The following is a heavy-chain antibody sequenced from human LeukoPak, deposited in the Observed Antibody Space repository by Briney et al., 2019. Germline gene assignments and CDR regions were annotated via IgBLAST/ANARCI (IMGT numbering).Heavy chain of an antibody. CDR3: VRGKGFDP. J-gene: IGHJ5*02. Sequence: SETLSLTCAVYGGSFSGYYWSWIRQPSGKGLEWIGEINHSGSTNYNPSLKSRVTISVDTSKNQFSLKLSSVTAADTAVYYCVRGKGFDPWGQGTLVTVSS. CDR1: GGSFSGYY. V-gene: IGHV4-34*01. CDR2: INHSGST.